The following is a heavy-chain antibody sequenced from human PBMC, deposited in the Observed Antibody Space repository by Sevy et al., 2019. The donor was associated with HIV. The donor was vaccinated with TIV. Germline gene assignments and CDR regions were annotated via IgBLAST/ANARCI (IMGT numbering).Heavy chain of an antibody. Sequence: SETLSLTCTVSGGSISSYYWTWIRQPPGKGLEWIGNIYYRGSTNYNPSLKSRVTISVDTSKNQFSLKLSSVTAADTAVYYCATSIVARIYWSFDLWGRGALVTVSS. V-gene: IGHV4-59*01. CDR3: ATSIVARIYWSFDL. CDR2: IYYRGST. D-gene: IGHD6-6*01. J-gene: IGHJ2*01. CDR1: GGSISSYY.